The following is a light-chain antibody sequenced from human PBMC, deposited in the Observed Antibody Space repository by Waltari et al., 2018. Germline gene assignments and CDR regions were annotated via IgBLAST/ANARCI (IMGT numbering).Light chain of an antibody. V-gene: IGLV2-8*01. CDR2: EVS. J-gene: IGLJ1*01. CDR1: SSDGGGYTY. Sequence: QSALTQPPSASGSPGQSVTISCPGTSSDGGGYTYVSWYQPHPGKAPKLMIYEVSKRPSGVPDRFSGSKSGNTASLTVSGLQAEDEADYYCSSYAGSNNYVFGTGTKVTVL. CDR3: SSYAGSNNYV.